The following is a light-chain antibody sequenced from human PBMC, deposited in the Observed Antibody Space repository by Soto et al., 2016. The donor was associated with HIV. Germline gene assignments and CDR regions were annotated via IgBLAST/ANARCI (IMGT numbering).Light chain of an antibody. CDR2: KAS. CDR3: QQANSFPRT. CDR1: QNINDW. V-gene: IGKV1-5*03. Sequence: DIQMTQSPSTLSASVGDRVTITCRASQNINDWLAWYQQTPGKAPKLLIYKASNLLSGVPSRFSGSGSGTDFTLTISSLQPEDFATYYCQQANSFPRTFGPGTKVDIK. J-gene: IGKJ3*01.